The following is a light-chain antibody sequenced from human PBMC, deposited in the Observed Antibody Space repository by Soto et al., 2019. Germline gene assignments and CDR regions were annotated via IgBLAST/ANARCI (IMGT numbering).Light chain of an antibody. CDR1: QSVTSN. Sequence: VVMTQSPATLSVSPGDRATLSCRASQSVTSNLAWYQQKPGQAPRLLIYGASTRATDIPARFSGSGSGTEFTLTISGLQSEDFAVYYCQQYNNWPPITFGQGTRLEIK. V-gene: IGKV3D-15*01. CDR2: GAS. CDR3: QQYNNWPPIT. J-gene: IGKJ5*01.